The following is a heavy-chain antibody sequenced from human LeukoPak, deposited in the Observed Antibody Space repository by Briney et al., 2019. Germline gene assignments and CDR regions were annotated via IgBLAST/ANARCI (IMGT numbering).Heavy chain of an antibody. Sequence: GASVKVSCKASGYTFTGYYMHWVRQAPGQGLEWMGWINPNSGGTNYAQRFQGRVTMTEDTSTDTAYMELSSLRSEDTAVYYCATGGHLWFGGLSPLDYWGQGTLVTVSS. CDR1: GYTFTGYY. CDR2: INPNSGGT. V-gene: IGHV1-2*02. J-gene: IGHJ4*02. D-gene: IGHD3-10*01. CDR3: ATGGHLWFGGLSPLDY.